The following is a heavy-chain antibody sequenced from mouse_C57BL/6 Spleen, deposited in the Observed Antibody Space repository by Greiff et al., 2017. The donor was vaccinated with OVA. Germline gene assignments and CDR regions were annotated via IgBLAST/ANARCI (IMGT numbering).Heavy chain of an antibody. J-gene: IGHJ3*01. Sequence: VHVKQSGPELVKPGASVKISCKASGYSFTGYYMNWVKQSPEKSLEWIGEINPSTGGTTYNQKFKAKATLTVDKSSSTAYMQLKSLTSEDSAVYYCAPYYTFAYWGQGTLVTVSA. CDR1: GYSFTGYY. V-gene: IGHV1-42*01. CDR3: APYYTFAY. D-gene: IGHD2-12*01. CDR2: INPSTGGT.